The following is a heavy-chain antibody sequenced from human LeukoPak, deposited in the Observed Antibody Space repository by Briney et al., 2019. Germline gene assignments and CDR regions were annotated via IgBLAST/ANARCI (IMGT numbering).Heavy chain of an antibody. V-gene: IGHV3-74*01. CDR2: INSDGSTT. D-gene: IGHD1-26*01. J-gene: IGHJ4*02. CDR1: GFTFSSYW. CDR3: ARRSSGSPPYYFDY. Sequence: GGSLRLSRAASGFTFSSYWMHWVRQAPGKGLVWVSRINSDGSTTNYADYVKGRFTISRDNAKNTLYLQMNSLRAEDTAVYYCARRSSGSPPYYFDYWGQGTLVTVSS.